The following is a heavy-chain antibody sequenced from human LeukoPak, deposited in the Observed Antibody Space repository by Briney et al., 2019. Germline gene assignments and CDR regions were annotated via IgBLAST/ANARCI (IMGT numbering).Heavy chain of an antibody. CDR3: ARVSRAVVVPAAIGLVDY. D-gene: IGHD2-2*01. V-gene: IGHV1-18*01. Sequence: ASVKVSCKASGYTFTSYGISWVRQAPGQGLEWMGWISAYNGNTNYAQKLQGRVTMTTDTSTSTAYMELRSLRSDDTVVYYCARVSRAVVVPAAIGLVDYWGQGTLVTVSS. CDR2: ISAYNGNT. J-gene: IGHJ4*02. CDR1: GYTFTSYG.